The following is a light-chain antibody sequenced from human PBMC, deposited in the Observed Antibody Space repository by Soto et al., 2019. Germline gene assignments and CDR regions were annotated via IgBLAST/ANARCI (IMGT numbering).Light chain of an antibody. Sequence: QSALTQPASVSGSPGQSITIPCTGSSSDVGGYNHVSWYQQHPGKAPKLMIYEVSNRPSGVSNRFSGSKSGNTASLTISGLQAEDEADYYCSSYTTSTTRIIFGGGTKLTVL. CDR2: EVS. J-gene: IGLJ2*01. CDR1: SSDVGGYNH. V-gene: IGLV2-14*01. CDR3: SSYTTSTTRII.